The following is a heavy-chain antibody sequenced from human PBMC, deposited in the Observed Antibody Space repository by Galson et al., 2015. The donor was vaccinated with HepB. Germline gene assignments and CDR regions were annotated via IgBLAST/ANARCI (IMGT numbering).Heavy chain of an antibody. J-gene: IGHJ4*02. D-gene: IGHD7-27*01. CDR3: ARGPELGTGSYYFDP. CDR2: IIPIFDSS. CDR1: GDTVSSNI. V-gene: IGHV1-69*13. Sequence: SVKVSCKASGDTVSSNIINWVRQAPGHGLEWMGWIIPIFDSSNYAQKFLDRITITADESTGTAYLELKSLRSEDTAVYYCARGPELGTGSYYFDPWGQGTLVTVAS.